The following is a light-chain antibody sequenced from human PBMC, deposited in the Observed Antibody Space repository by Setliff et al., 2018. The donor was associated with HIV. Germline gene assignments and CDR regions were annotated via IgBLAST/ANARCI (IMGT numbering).Light chain of an antibody. CDR2: EVS. J-gene: IGLJ1*01. CDR1: SSDVGAYNY. Sequence: QSVLTQPASVSGSPGQSITIPCTGTSSDVGAYNYVSWYQQDPGKAPKLMIYEVSNRPSGVSDRFSGSKSGNTASLTIFGLQAEDEADYYCSSYTGSSTLYVFGTGTKVTVL. V-gene: IGLV2-14*01. CDR3: SSYTGSSTLYV.